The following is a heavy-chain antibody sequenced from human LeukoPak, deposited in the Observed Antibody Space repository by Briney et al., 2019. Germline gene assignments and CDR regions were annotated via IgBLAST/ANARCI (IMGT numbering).Heavy chain of an antibody. D-gene: IGHD5-24*01. CDR3: AREFGHNRWYFDY. V-gene: IGHV3-30*03. CDR2: ASADGRTQ. J-gene: IGHJ4*02. CDR1: GFTFRTYS. Sequence: PGGSLRLSCAASGFTFRTYSIHWVRQAPGKGLEWVTVASADGRTQLYSDSVKGRFTISRDNSLNTLHLQMNSLRTEDTAVYYCAREFGHNRWYFDYWGQGALVTVSS.